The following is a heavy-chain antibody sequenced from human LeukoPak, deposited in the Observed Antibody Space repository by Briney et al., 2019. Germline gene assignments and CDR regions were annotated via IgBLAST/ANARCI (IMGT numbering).Heavy chain of an antibody. Sequence: GGSLRLSCAASGFTFSSYAMHWVRQAPGKGLEWVAVISYDGSNKYYADSVKGRFTISRDNSKNTLYLQMNSLRAEDTAVYYCARGCSGGSCYSGDYWFDPWGQGTLVTVSS. CDR1: GFTFSSYA. V-gene: IGHV3-30*04. CDR3: ARGCSGGSCYSGDYWFDP. J-gene: IGHJ5*02. CDR2: ISYDGSNK. D-gene: IGHD2-15*01.